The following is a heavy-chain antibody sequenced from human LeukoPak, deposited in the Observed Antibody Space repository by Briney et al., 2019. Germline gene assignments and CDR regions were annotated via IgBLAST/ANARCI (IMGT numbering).Heavy chain of an antibody. Sequence: ASVKVSCKASGYTFTSYGISWVRQAPGQGLEWMGWISAYNGNTNYAQKLQGRVTMTTDTSTNTAYMELRSLRSDDTAVYYCARFFLSDSSGYAFDIWGQGTMVTVSS. V-gene: IGHV1-18*01. CDR2: ISAYNGNT. J-gene: IGHJ3*02. CDR1: GYTFTSYG. D-gene: IGHD3-22*01. CDR3: ARFFLSDSSGYAFDI.